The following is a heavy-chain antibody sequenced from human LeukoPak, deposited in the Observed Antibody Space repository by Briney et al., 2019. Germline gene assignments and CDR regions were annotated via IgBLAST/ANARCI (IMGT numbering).Heavy chain of an antibody. CDR2: IYYSVST. V-gene: IGHV4-59*08. Sequence: SETLSLTCTVSGGSISSYYWHWIRQPPGKGLEWIGYIYYSVSTDYNPSLKSRVTISVDTSKNQFSLYLSSVTAADTAHYYCARSSYYYDYFDSWGQGTLVTVSS. J-gene: IGHJ4*02. CDR3: ARSSYYYDYFDS. CDR1: GGSISSYY. D-gene: IGHD3-22*01.